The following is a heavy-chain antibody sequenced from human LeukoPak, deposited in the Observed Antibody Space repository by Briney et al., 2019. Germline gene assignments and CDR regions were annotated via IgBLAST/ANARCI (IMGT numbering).Heavy chain of an antibody. Sequence: GGSLRLSCAASGFTFSSFTMNWVRQAPGKGLEWVSSISSNGDYIFYADSVKGRFTISRDNAKNSLYLQMNSLRAEDTALYYCARDKGAVDYFDYWGQGTLVTVSS. CDR2: ISSNGDYI. CDR3: ARDKGAVDYFDY. J-gene: IGHJ4*02. D-gene: IGHD4-23*01. V-gene: IGHV3-21*01. CDR1: GFTFSSFT.